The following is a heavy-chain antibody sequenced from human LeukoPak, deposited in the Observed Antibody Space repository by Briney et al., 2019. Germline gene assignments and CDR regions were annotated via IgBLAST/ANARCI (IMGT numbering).Heavy chain of an antibody. CDR3: ARATFGELLIDS. V-gene: IGHV4-61*02. J-gene: IGHJ4*02. D-gene: IGHD3-10*01. CDR2: IYTSGST. Sequence: SETLSLTCTVSGCSISSGSYYWSWLRQPAGKGLEWIGRIYTSGSTNYNPSLKRLVTISVDTSKNQFSLKLRSVTDADTAVYYCARATFGELLIDSWGQGTLVTVSS. CDR1: GCSISSGSYY.